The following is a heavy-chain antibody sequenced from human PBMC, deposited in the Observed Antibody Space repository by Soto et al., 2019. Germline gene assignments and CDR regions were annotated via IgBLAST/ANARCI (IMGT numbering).Heavy chain of an antibody. CDR1: GYTFTSYY. CDR3: AGESYYYYGMDV. CDR2: INPSGGST. Sequence: GASVKVSCKASGYTFTSYYMHWVRQEPGQGLEWMGIINPSGGSTSYAQKFQGRVTMTRDTSTSTVYMELSSLRSEDTAVYYCAGESYYYYGMDVWGQGTTVTVSS. V-gene: IGHV1-46*01. J-gene: IGHJ6*02.